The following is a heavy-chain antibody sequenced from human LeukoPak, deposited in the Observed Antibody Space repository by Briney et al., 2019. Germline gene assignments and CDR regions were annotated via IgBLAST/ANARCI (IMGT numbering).Heavy chain of an antibody. CDR2: IYHSGST. CDR1: GYSISSGYY. Sequence: SETLSLTCTVSGYSISSGYYWGWIQQPPGKGLEWIGSIYHSGSTYYNPSLKSRVTISVDTSKNQFSLKLSSVTAADTAVYYSAVAGVGGWFDPWGQGTLVTVSS. D-gene: IGHD3-10*01. V-gene: IGHV4-38-2*02. J-gene: IGHJ5*02. CDR3: AVAGVGGWFDP.